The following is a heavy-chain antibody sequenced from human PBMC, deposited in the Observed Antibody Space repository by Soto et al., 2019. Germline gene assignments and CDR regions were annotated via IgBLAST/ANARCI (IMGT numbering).Heavy chain of an antibody. D-gene: IGHD6-6*01. Sequence: ASVKVSCKASGYTFTGYYMHWVRQAPGQGLEWMGWINPNSGGTNYAQKFQGWVTMTRDTSISTAYMELSRLRSDDTAVYYCARDSYGGDSSSQFDYWGQGTLVTVSS. CDR2: INPNSGGT. CDR1: GYTFTGYY. V-gene: IGHV1-2*04. J-gene: IGHJ4*02. CDR3: ARDSYGGDSSSQFDY.